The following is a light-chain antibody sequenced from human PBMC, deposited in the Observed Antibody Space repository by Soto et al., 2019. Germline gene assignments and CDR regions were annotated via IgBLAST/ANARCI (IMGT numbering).Light chain of an antibody. CDR2: QAS. CDR3: QHYNSYPHS. CDR1: QTINEW. V-gene: IGKV1-5*03. J-gene: IGKJ2*03. Sequence: DIQMTQSPSPLSASVGERVTITCRASQTINEWLAWYQQKIGKAPKALIYQASTLASAVPSRFSGSGSGTTFTLTISSLQPDDSATYYCQHYNSYPHSFGQGTKLEI.